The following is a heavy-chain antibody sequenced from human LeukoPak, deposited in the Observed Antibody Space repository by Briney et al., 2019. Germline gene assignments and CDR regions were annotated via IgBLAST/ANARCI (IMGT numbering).Heavy chain of an antibody. CDR2: ISGSGGRT. J-gene: IGHJ6*02. V-gene: IGHV3-23*01. CDR1: GFTFSSYV. Sequence: GGSLRLSCAASGFTFSSYVMSWVRQAPKKGLEWFSGISGSGGRTYHADSVKGRFTISRDNSKNTLYLQMNSLRAEDTAVYYCAREGGSSGGYYYYGMDVWGQGTTVTVSS. CDR3: AREGGSSGGYYYYGMDV. D-gene: IGHD1-26*01.